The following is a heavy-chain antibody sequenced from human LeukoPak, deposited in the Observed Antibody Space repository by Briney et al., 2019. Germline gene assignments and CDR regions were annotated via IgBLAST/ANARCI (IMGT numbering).Heavy chain of an antibody. D-gene: IGHD6-19*01. CDR3: ARDQGAVAEHDAFDI. Sequence: SETLSLTCTVSGGSISSYYWGWLRQPAGKGLEWIGRIYTSGSTNYNPSLKSRVTMSVDTSKNQFSLKLSSVTAADTAVYYCARDQGAVAEHDAFDIWGQGTMVTVSS. J-gene: IGHJ3*02. CDR1: GGSISSYY. V-gene: IGHV4-4*07. CDR2: IYTSGST.